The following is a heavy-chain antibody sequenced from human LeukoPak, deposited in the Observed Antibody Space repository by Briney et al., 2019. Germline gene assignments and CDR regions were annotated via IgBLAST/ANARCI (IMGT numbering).Heavy chain of an antibody. V-gene: IGHV3-23*01. D-gene: IGHD2-2*02. J-gene: IGHJ4*02. CDR1: GFTFSSYA. CDR2: ISGSGGST. Sequence: GGSLRLSCAASGFTFSSYAMRWVRQAPGKGLEWVAAISGSGGSTYYADSVKGRFTISRDNSKNTLYLQMYSLRAEDTAVYYCAKDLDCSSTSCDRDYWGQGTLVTVSP. CDR3: AKDLDCSSTSCDRDY.